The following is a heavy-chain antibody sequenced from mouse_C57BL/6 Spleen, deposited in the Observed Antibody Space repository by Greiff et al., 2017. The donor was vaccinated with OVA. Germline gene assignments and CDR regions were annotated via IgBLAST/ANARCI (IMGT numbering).Heavy chain of an antibody. CDR2: IYPGDGDT. V-gene: IGHV1-82*01. D-gene: IGHD1-1*01. CDR1: GYAFSSSW. J-gene: IGHJ2*01. Sequence: QVQLQQSGPELVKPGASVKISCKASGYAFSSSWMNWVKQRPGKGLEWIGRIYPGDGDTNYNGKFKGKATLTADKSSSTAYMQLSSLTSEDSAVYFCARSDITTVVAPDYWGQGTTLTVSS. CDR3: ARSDITTVVAPDY.